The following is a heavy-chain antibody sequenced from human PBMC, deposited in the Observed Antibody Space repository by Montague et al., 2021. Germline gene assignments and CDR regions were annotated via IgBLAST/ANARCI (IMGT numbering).Heavy chain of an antibody. CDR2: IYWDDDK. J-gene: IGHJ4*02. CDR1: GFSLSTSGVA. Sequence: PALVKPTKTLTLTCTFSGFSLSTSGVAVGWVRQPPGKALEWLALIYWDDDKSYSPSLKSRLTITKDTSTDQVVLTVTNMDPVDTATYYCIHRSYYGSGNYSRQFDYWGQGTLVTVSP. CDR3: IHRSYYGSGNYSRQFDY. D-gene: IGHD3-10*01. V-gene: IGHV2-5*02.